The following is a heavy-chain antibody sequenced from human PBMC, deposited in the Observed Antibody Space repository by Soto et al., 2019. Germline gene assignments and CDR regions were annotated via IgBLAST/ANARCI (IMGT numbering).Heavy chain of an antibody. D-gene: IGHD6-19*01. CDR3: ARLVHSGWYTDWFDP. CDR1: GYSISSGYY. J-gene: IGHJ5*02. Sequence: SETLSLTCAVSGYSISSGYYWGWIRQPRGKGLEWIGSIYYSGSTYYNPSLKIRFTISVDTSKNQFSLKLSSVTAADTAVYYCARLVHSGWYTDWFDPWGQGTLLTVSS. V-gene: IGHV4-38-2*01. CDR2: IYYSGST.